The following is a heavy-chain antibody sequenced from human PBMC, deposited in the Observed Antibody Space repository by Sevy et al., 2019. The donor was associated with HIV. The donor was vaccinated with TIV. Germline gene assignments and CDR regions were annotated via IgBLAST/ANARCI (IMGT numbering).Heavy chain of an antibody. V-gene: IGHV4-59*08. J-gene: IGHJ3*02. Sequence: SETLSLTCTVSGGSINSDHWNWIRQPPGKGLEWIGYVYYTGGTNYSPSLKNRVTISVDRTKNQFSLKLTSVTAADTAVYYCARRNDFAIWGQGTMVTVSS. CDR1: GGSINSDH. CDR2: VYYTGGT. CDR3: ARRNDFAI.